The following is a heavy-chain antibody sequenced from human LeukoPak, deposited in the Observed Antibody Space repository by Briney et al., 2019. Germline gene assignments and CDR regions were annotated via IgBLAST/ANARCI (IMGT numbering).Heavy chain of an antibody. Sequence: GGSLTLSCAASGFSFSNYGMHWVRQAPGKGLEWVAVIWFDGSNKYYADSLKGRFTISRDNSKNTLYLQMNTLRGEDTAVYYCARGSDSSVNMAFDYWGQGSLVTVSS. V-gene: IGHV3-33*01. D-gene: IGHD3-22*01. J-gene: IGHJ4*01. CDR2: IWFDGSNK. CDR1: GFSFSNYG. CDR3: ARGSDSSVNMAFDY.